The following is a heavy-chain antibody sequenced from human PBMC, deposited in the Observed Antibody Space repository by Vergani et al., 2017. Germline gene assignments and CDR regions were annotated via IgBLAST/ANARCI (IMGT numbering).Heavy chain of an antibody. D-gene: IGHD2-15*01. Sequence: VQLVESGGGLVQPGGSLRLSCAASGFTFSNYWMAWVRQAPGKGLEWVASIRSDESRRYYGDSMEGPFTISRDNSKNTLYLQMKSLRPEDTAVYYCAKEGGGYCSGGTCYPEYWGQGTLVIVSS. J-gene: IGHJ4*02. CDR2: IRSDESRR. V-gene: IGHV3-30*02. CDR1: GFTFSNYW. CDR3: AKEGGGYCSGGTCYPEY.